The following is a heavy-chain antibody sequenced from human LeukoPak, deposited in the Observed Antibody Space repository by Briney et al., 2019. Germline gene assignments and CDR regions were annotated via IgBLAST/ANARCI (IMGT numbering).Heavy chain of an antibody. J-gene: IGHJ4*02. V-gene: IGHV3-53*01. D-gene: IGHD4-17*01. CDR2: IYSGGNT. CDR3: ARRAGEYSHPYDY. Sequence: GGSLRLSCTVSGFTVTSNSMSWVRQAPGKGLEWVSFIYSGGNTHYSDSVKGRFTISRDNSKNTLYLQMDSLRAEDTAVYYCARRAGEYSHPYDYWGQGTLVTVSS. CDR1: GFTVTSNS.